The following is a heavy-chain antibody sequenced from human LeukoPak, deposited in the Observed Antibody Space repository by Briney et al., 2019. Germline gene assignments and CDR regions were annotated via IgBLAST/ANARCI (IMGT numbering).Heavy chain of an antibody. D-gene: IGHD3-9*01. CDR3: ARAYYNILTGSGDNWFDP. Sequence: SETLSLTCTVSGCSISSYYWSWIRQSPGKGLEWIGYIYDSGSTNYNPSLKSRVTISVDTSRSQFSLKLSSVTAADTAVYYCARAYYNILTGSGDNWFDPWGQGTLVTVSS. CDR1: GCSISSYY. V-gene: IGHV4-59*01. J-gene: IGHJ5*02. CDR2: IYDSGST.